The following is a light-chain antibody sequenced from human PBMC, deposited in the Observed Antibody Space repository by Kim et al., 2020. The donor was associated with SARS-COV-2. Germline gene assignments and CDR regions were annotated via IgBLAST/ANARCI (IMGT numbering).Light chain of an antibody. J-gene: IGLJ1*01. V-gene: IGLV3-27*01. CDR2: KDS. CDR3: YSAADTGKV. Sequence: SVSPGQTARITCSGDVLAKKFARWFQQKPGQAPVLVIYKDSERPSGIPERFSGSSSGTTVTLTISGAQVEDEADYYCYSAADTGKVFGTGTKVTVL. CDR1: VLAKKF.